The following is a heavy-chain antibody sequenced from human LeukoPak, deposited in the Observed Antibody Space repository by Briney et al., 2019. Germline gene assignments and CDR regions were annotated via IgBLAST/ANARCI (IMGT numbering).Heavy chain of an antibody. CDR3: ARDRGWIRDY. CDR2: IGESGSHV. D-gene: IGHD2-2*03. Sequence: GGSLGLSCAASGFTFSNYNMYWVRQAPGKGLEWISFIGESGSHVYYADSMKGRFTMSRDNAKNSLYLQMNSLTAEDTAVYYCARDRGWIRDYWGQGTLVTVSS. J-gene: IGHJ4*02. CDR1: GFTFSNYN. V-gene: IGHV3-21*05.